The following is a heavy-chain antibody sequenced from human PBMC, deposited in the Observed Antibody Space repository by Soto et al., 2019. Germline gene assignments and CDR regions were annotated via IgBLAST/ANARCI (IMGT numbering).Heavy chain of an antibody. D-gene: IGHD3-10*01. J-gene: IGHJ5*02. V-gene: IGHV3-53*01. CDR2: IYSGGST. CDR1: GFTVRSNY. CDR3: ARDWFPIDP. Sequence: LRLSCSSSGFTVRSNYISWVRQAPGKGLEWVSVIYSGGSTYYADSVKGRFTISRDNSKNTLYLQMNSLRAEDTAVYYCARDWFPIDPWGQGTLVTVSS.